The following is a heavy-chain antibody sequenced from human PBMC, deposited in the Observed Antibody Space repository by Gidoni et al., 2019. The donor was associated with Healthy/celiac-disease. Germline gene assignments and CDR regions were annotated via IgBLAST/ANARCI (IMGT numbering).Heavy chain of an antibody. V-gene: IGHV1-46*03. J-gene: IGHJ5*02. CDR1: GYTFTSYY. D-gene: IGHD3-10*01. Sequence: QVQLVQSGAEVKKPGASVKVSCKASGYTFTSYYMHWVRQAPGQGLEWMGIINPSGGSTSYAQKFQGRVTMTRDTSTSTVYMELSSLRSEDTAVYYCARDLENYGSGIGWFDPWGQGTLVTVSS. CDR3: ARDLENYGSGIGWFDP. CDR2: INPSGGST.